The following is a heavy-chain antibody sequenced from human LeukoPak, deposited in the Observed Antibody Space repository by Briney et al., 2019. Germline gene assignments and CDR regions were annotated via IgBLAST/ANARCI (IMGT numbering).Heavy chain of an antibody. D-gene: IGHD5-24*01. CDR1: GFTFSTYS. CDR2: IWSDGSYK. J-gene: IGHJ4*02. CDR3: ARDFSLQLFDY. Sequence: QAGGSLRLSCAASGFTFSTYSVNWVRQAPGKGLEWVAVIWSDGSYKYYADSVKGRFTISRDDSKNTLYLQMNSLRAEDTAVYYCARDFSLQLFDYWGQGTLVTVFS. V-gene: IGHV3-33*08.